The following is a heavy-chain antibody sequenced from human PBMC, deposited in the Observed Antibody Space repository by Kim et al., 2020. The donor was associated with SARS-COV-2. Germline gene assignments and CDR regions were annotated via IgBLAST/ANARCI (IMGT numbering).Heavy chain of an antibody. V-gene: IGHV3-23*01. CDR3: AKGVGLELGFYYGMDV. Sequence: GGSLRLSCAVSGFTLSSYDMSWVRQAPGQGLEWVSCLSGSVGDAYYADSVKGRFAISRDNSKNTLFLQMSSLRAEDTAVYYCAKGVGLELGFYYGMDVWG. J-gene: IGHJ6*01. CDR2: LSGSVGDA. D-gene: IGHD1-7*01. CDR1: GFTLSSYD.